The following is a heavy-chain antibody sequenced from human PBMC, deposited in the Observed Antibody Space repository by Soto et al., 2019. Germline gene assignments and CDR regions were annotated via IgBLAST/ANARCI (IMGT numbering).Heavy chain of an antibody. V-gene: IGHV3-23*01. D-gene: IGHD6-13*01. CDR2: ISGSGRSI. CDR3: ARAPLIAAAGPTLPQDSYYYAMDV. CDR1: GSTFSSYA. J-gene: IGHJ6*02. Sequence: PGGSLRLSCAASGSTFSSYAMNWVRQAPGKGLEWVSGISGSGRSIYYADSVKGRFTISRDNSKNSLYPQMNSLRAEDTAVYYCARAPLIAAAGPTLPQDSYYYAMDVWGQGTTVTVSS.